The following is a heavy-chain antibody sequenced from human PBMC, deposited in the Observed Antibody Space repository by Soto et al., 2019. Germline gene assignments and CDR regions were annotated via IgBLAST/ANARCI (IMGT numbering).Heavy chain of an antibody. J-gene: IGHJ4*02. CDR3: ARAIATGSLGRGYLDR. D-gene: IGHD2-15*01. Sequence: QVQLVESGGGVVQPGRSLRLSCAASGFTLSTYVMYWVRRSPGKGLEWVAIILNDGSDTYYADSVRGRLTVSRDDSKNTLDLQMNSLRVEDTDIYFCARAIATGSLGRGYLDRWGQGTLVTVSS. CDR2: ILNDGSDT. V-gene: IGHV3-30*04. CDR1: GFTLSTYV.